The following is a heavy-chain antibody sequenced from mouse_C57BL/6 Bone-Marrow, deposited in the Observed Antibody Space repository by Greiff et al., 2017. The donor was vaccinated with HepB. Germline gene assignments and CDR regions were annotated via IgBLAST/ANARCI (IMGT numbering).Heavy chain of an antibody. CDR3: ARNYYSKGGAMDY. Sequence: VQRVESGPGLVQPSQSLSITCTVSGFSLTSYGVHWVRQSPGKGLEWLGVIWSGGSTDYNAAFISRLSISKDNSKSQVFFKMNSLQADDTAIYYCARNYYSKGGAMDYWGQGTSVTVSS. J-gene: IGHJ4*01. D-gene: IGHD2-5*01. CDR1: GFSLTSYG. V-gene: IGHV2-2*01. CDR2: IWSGGST.